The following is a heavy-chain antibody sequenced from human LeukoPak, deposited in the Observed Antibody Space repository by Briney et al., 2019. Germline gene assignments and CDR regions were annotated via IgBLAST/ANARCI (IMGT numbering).Heavy chain of an antibody. CDR1: GFTFSSYA. CDR3: ARSSANYDYIWGSYAKRYFDY. V-gene: IGHV3-30*04. CDR2: ISYDGSNK. Sequence: GRSLRLSCAASGFTFSSYAMHWVRQAPGKGLEWVAVISYDGSNKYYADSVKGRFTISRDNSKNTLYLQMNSLRAEDTAVYYCARSSANYDYIWGSYAKRYFDYWGQGTLVTVSS. D-gene: IGHD3-16*01. J-gene: IGHJ4*02.